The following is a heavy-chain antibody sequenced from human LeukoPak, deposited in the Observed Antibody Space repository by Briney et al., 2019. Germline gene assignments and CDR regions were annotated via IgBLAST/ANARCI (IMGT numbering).Heavy chain of an antibody. CDR2: IFYSGST. D-gene: IGHD3-3*01. Sequence: SQTLSLTCTVSGGSISSSNYYWNWIRLHPGKGLEWIGYIFYSGSTYYNPSLKSRVTISVDTSKNQFSLKLSSVTAADTAVYYCARGRGGTSDYYPFYFDYWGQGALVTVSS. CDR3: ARGRGGTSDYYPFYFDY. J-gene: IGHJ4*02. V-gene: IGHV4-31*03. CDR1: GGSISSSNYY.